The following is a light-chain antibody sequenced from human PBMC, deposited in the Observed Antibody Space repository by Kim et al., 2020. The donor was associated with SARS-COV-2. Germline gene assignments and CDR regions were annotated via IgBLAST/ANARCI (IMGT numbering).Light chain of an antibody. Sequence: SSELTQDPALSVALGQTVMITCQGDSLRKYYGTLYQQKPGKAPILVISGNNPRPSGISERFSGSSSGNTASLTITGAQAEDEADFYCSSRDSSGYVILGGGTQMT. CDR3: SSRDSSGYVI. V-gene: IGLV3-19*01. CDR1: SLRKYY. J-gene: IGLJ2*01. CDR2: GNN.